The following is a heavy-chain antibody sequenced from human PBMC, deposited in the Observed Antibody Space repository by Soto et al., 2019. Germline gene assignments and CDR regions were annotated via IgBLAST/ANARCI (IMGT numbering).Heavy chain of an antibody. CDR3: AREGGESSDGLYYFDS. CDR1: GGSTSSDNY. Sequence: QVQLQESGPGLVKPSQTLSLTCPVSGGSTSSDNYWSWIRQTRGKGLEWSGNIYYSGNTDYNPSLKSRLAIAIDTSKNQFSLKLSSVTAADTAVYFWAREGGESSDGLYYFDSGGQGSRVTVS. CDR2: IYYSGNT. D-gene: IGHD3-16*01. V-gene: IGHV4-30-4*01. J-gene: IGHJ4*02.